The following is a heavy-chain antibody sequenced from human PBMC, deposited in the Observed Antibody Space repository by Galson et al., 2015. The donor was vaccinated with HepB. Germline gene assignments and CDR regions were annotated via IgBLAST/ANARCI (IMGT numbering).Heavy chain of an antibody. D-gene: IGHD6-19*01. V-gene: IGHV1-69*06. CDR1: GGTFSSYA. CDR3: ARDAGWPKLDAFDI. J-gene: IGHJ3*02. Sequence: SVKVSCKASGGTFSSYAISWVRQAPGQGLEWMGGIIPIFGTANYAQKFQGRVTITADKSTSTAYMELSSLRSEDTAVYYCARDAGWPKLDAFDIWGQGTMVTVSS. CDR2: IIPIFGTA.